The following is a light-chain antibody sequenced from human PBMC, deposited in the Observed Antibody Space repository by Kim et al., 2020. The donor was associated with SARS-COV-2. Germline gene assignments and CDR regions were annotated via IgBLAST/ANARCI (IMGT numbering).Light chain of an antibody. CDR3: QQYGSLRT. Sequence: EIVLTQSPGTLSLSPGERATLSCRASQSVSSSYLAWYQQKPGQAPRLLIYGASSRATGIPDRFSGSGSGTDFTLTISRLEPEDFAVYYCQQYGSLRTFGQGTKLEI. CDR1: QSVSSSY. V-gene: IGKV3-20*01. CDR2: GAS. J-gene: IGKJ2*01.